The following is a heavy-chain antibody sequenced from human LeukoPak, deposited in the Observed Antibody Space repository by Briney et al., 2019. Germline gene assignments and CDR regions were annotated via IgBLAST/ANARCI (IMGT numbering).Heavy chain of an antibody. D-gene: IGHD3-22*01. J-gene: IGHJ4*02. Sequence: HPGGSLRLSCAASGFTFSSYSMNWVRQAPGKGLEWVSYISSSSSTIYYADSVKGRFTISRDNAKNSLYLQMNSLRAEDTAVYYCARDLFPYYYDSSGYFFDYWGQGTLVTVSS. CDR2: ISSSSSTI. V-gene: IGHV3-48*01. CDR1: GFTFSSYS. CDR3: ARDLFPYYYDSSGYFFDY.